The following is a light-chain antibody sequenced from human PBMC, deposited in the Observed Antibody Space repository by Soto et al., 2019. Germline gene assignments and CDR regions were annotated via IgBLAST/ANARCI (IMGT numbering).Light chain of an antibody. Sequence: DIQKTQSPSTLSASVGDRVTIACRASQSISDWLAWYQQKPGQAPKFLIYKASNLESGVPSRFSGSGSGTEFTLTISSLQPDDFATYYCQQYDTYPTTFGQGTKVEIK. CDR1: QSISDW. CDR2: KAS. J-gene: IGKJ1*01. V-gene: IGKV1-5*03. CDR3: QQYDTYPTT.